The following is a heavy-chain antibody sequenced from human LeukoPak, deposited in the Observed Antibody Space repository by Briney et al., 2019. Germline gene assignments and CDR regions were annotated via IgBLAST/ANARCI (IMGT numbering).Heavy chain of an antibody. Sequence: PGGSLRLSCAASGFTFDDYAMHWVRQAPGKGLEWVSGISWNSGSIGYADSVKGRFTISRDNAKNSLYLQMNSLRAEDTAVYYCARDRSGYCSGGSCYWTDYWGQGTLVTVSS. CDR1: GFTFDDYA. D-gene: IGHD2-15*01. CDR3: ARDRSGYCSGGSCYWTDY. CDR2: ISWNSGSI. V-gene: IGHV3-9*01. J-gene: IGHJ4*02.